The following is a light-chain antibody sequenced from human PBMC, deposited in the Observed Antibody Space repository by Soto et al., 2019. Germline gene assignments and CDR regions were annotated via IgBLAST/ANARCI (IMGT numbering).Light chain of an antibody. CDR3: QQYDSSQT. CDR2: GAS. V-gene: IGKV3-20*01. Sequence: EIVLTQSPGTLSLSPGERATLSCRACQSVSSSYLAWYQQKPGQAPRLLIYGASSRATGIPDRFSGSGSGTDFTLTISRLEPEDFAVYYCQQYDSSQTFGQGTKVDI. CDR1: QSVSSSY. J-gene: IGKJ1*01.